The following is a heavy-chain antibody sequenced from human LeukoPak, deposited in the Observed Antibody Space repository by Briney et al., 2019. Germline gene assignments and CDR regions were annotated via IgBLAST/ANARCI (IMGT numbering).Heavy chain of an antibody. J-gene: IGHJ4*02. Sequence: GGSLRLSCAVSGLTFRSYWMSWGRQAPGKGLEWVANINQGGSEKYFVDSVKGRFTISRDNAKNSMHLQMDTLRADDTAVYYCARERDGRFFDYWGQGTLVTVSS. CDR3: ARERDGRFFDY. CDR1: GLTFRSYW. CDR2: INQGGSEK. V-gene: IGHV3-7*01. D-gene: IGHD5-24*01.